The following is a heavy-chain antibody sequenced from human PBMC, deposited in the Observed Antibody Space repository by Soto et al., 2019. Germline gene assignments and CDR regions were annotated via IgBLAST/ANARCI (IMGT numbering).Heavy chain of an antibody. CDR3: AKGPWHLAHGHYFDY. D-gene: IGHD5-12*01. CDR1: GFTFSSYA. Sequence: QVQVVESGGGVVQPGRSLRLSCAASGFTFSSYAMHWVRQAPGKGLEWVAGISYDGSTIYYVDSVKGRFTVSRDNSKNTLYLHMNSVRSEDTAVYSCAKGPWHLAHGHYFDYWGQGTLVTVSS. V-gene: IGHV3-30*18. J-gene: IGHJ4*02. CDR2: ISYDGSTI.